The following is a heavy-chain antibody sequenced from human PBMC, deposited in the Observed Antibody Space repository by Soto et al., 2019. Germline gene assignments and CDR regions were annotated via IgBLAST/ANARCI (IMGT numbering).Heavy chain of an antibody. D-gene: IGHD3-10*01. CDR2: INEDGSHI. V-gene: IGHV3-74*01. J-gene: IGHJ4*02. CDR3: TRDIGGSGSY. CDR1: GFTFRSYW. Sequence: EVQLVESGGGLVQPGGSLRLSCAASGFTFRSYWMHWVRQAPGMGLVWVSRINEDGSHINYADSVKGRFTISRDNAKNTLYLQMDSLRAEDTAGYYCTRDIGGSGSYWGQGTLVTVSS.